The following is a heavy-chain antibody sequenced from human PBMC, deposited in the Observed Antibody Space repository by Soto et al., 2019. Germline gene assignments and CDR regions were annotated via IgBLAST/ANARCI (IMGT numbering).Heavy chain of an antibody. Sequence: SETLSLTCAVSGGCITSSSWWSWVRQPPGKGLEWIGEIYHSGSTNYNPSLKSRVTISVDKSKKQFSLKLISVTAADTAVYYCARLLYGSGSWFDPWGKGTLVTVSS. CDR3: ARLLYGSGSWFDP. CDR2: IYHSGST. J-gene: IGHJ5*02. CDR1: GGCITSSSW. V-gene: IGHV4-4*02. D-gene: IGHD3-10*01.